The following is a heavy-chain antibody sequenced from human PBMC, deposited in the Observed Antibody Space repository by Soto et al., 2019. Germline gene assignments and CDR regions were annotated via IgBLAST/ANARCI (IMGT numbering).Heavy chain of an antibody. CDR1: GFTFSSYS. J-gene: IGHJ4*02. CDR3: ARDAPHMVRGFPPFDY. D-gene: IGHD3-10*01. CDR2: ISSSSSYI. Sequence: GGSLRLSCAASGFTFSSYSMNWVRQAPGKGLEWVSSISSSSSYIYYADSVKGRFTISRDNAKNSLYLQMNSLRAEDTAVYYCARDAPHMVRGFPPFDYWGQGTLVTVSS. V-gene: IGHV3-21*01.